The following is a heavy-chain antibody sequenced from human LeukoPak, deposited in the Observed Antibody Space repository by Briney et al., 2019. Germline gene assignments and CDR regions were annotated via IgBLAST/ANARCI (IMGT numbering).Heavy chain of an antibody. Sequence: PSETLSLTCAVYGGSFSGYYWSWIRQPPGKGLEWIGEINHSGSTNYNPSLKGRVTISVDTSKNQFSLKLSSVTAADTAVYYCARVHDSSGYRGAFDIWGQGTMVTVSS. CDR2: INHSGST. V-gene: IGHV4-34*01. CDR1: GGSFSGYY. D-gene: IGHD3-22*01. CDR3: ARVHDSSGYRGAFDI. J-gene: IGHJ3*02.